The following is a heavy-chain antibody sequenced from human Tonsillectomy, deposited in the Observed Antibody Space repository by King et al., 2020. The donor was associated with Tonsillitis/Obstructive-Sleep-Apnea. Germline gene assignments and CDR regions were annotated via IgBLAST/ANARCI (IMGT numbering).Heavy chain of an antibody. D-gene: IGHD2-2*01. CDR2: INHSGST. CDR3: ARAPWRYCSSTSCYFGWFDP. Sequence: VQLQQWGAGLLKPSETLSLTCAVSGGSFSGYYWSWIRQPPGKGLEWIGEINHSGSTNYNPSLKSRVTISVDTSKNQFSLKLSSVTAADTAVYYCARAPWRYCSSTSCYFGWFDPWGQGTLVTVSS. CDR1: GGSFSGYY. J-gene: IGHJ5*02. V-gene: IGHV4-34*01.